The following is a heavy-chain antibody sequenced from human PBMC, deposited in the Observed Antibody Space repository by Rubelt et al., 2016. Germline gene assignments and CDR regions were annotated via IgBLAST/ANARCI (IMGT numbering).Heavy chain of an antibody. V-gene: IGHV3-53*01. Sequence: EVQLVESGGGLIQPGGSLRLSRAASGFTVSSNYMSWVRQAPGKGLEWVSVIYSGDSTYYADSVKGRFTSSSDNAKNTLYLQMTSLRAEDTAVYYCARVAWESGGGWFDPWGQGTLVTVSS. D-gene: IGHD1-26*01. CDR2: IYSGDST. CDR1: GFTVSSNY. J-gene: IGHJ5*02. CDR3: ARVAWESGGGWFDP.